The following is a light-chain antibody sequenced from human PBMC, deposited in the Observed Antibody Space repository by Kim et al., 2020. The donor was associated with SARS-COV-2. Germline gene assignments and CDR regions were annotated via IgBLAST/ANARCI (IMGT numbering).Light chain of an antibody. V-gene: IGLV3-21*04. J-gene: IGLJ3*02. Sequence: APGKTAGITCGGNNIGIKSVLWYQQKPGQAPVLVIYYDSDRPSGIPERFSGSNSGNTATLTISRVEAGDEADYYCQVWDSSSDHPVFGGGTQLTVL. CDR2: YDS. CDR1: NIGIKS. CDR3: QVWDSSSDHPV.